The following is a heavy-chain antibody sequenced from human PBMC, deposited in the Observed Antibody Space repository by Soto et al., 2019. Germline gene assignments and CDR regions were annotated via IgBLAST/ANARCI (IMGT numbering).Heavy chain of an antibody. CDR2: FDPEDGET. D-gene: IGHD3-22*01. CDR1: GYTLTELS. J-gene: IGHJ4*02. CDR3: ATAYCYYDSSGHSYYFDY. V-gene: IGHV1-24*01. Sequence: ASVKVSCKVSGYTLTELSMHWLRQSPGKGLEWMGGFDPEDGETIYAQKFQGRVTMTEDTSTDTAYMELSSLRSEDTAVYYCATAYCYYDSSGHSYYFDYWGQGTLVTVSS.